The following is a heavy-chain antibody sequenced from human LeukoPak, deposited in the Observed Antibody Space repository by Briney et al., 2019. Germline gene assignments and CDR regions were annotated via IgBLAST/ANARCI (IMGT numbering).Heavy chain of an antibody. CDR2: ISTSGRSI. V-gene: IGHV3-48*04. Sequence: GGSLRLSCAASGFTFRSYSMNWVRQAPGKGLEWVSYISTSGRSIYYADSVKGRFTISRDNPKNSLYLQMNSLRAEDTAVYYCAGTNYYGSGSAEYFQHWGQGTLVTVSS. CDR1: GFTFRSYS. J-gene: IGHJ1*01. CDR3: AGTNYYGSGSAEYFQH. D-gene: IGHD3-10*01.